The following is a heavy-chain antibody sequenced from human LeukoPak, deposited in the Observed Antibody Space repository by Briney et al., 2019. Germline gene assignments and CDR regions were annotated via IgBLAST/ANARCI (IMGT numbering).Heavy chain of an antibody. CDR2: IYHNGST. J-gene: IGHJ5*02. D-gene: IGHD3-10*01. Sequence: RSETLSLTCTVSGGSISSYYWSWIRQPPRKGLEWIGYIYHNGSTNYNPSLKSRVTISVDTSKNQFSLKLSSVTAADTAVYYCAREVSITFSTRFYGSGWFDPWGQETLVTVSS. CDR3: AREVSITFSTRFYGSGWFDP. V-gene: IGHV4-59*12. CDR1: GGSISSYY.